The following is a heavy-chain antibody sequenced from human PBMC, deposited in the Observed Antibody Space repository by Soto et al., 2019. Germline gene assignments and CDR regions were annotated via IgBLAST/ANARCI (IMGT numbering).Heavy chain of an antibody. CDR1: GGSFSGYY. D-gene: IGHD3-3*01. CDR3: ARGNYDFWSGTNFDY. CDR2: INHSGST. J-gene: IGHJ4*02. V-gene: IGHV4-34*01. Sequence: SETLSLTCAVYGGSFSGYYWSWIRQPPGKGLEWIGEINHSGSTNYNPSLKSRVTISVDTSKNQFSLKLSSVTAADTAVYYCARGNYDFWSGTNFDYWGQGTLVTVSS.